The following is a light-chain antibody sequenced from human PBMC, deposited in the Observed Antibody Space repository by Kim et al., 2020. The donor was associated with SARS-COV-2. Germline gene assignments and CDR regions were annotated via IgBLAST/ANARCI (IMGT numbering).Light chain of an antibody. V-gene: IGKV1-27*01. CDR2: AAS. Sequence: AAVGDRVTITGRASQDISNYVAWYQQKPGKLPRVLIYAASALQSGVPSRFSGSGSGTDFTLTISSLQLEDVGSYYCQKYNSVPWTFGHGTKVDIK. CDR1: QDISNY. CDR3: QKYNSVPWT. J-gene: IGKJ1*01.